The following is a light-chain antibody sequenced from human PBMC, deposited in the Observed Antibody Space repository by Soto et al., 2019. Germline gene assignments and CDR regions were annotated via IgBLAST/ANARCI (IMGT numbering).Light chain of an antibody. CDR3: QQHYSTPWT. CDR1: QNVLHRSNKNNY. J-gene: IGKJ1*01. CDR2: WAS. V-gene: IGKV4-1*01. Sequence: DIVMTQSPDSLAVSLGERATIDCRSSQNVLHRSNKNNYLAWYQQKPGQPPKLLIYWASNRESGVPDRSSGSGSGTDFTLTINSLQAEDVAVYYCQQHYSTPWTFGQGTKVEIK.